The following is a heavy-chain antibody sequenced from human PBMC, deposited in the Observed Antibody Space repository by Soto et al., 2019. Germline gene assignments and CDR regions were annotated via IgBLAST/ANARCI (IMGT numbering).Heavy chain of an antibody. Sequence: GGSLRLSCAASGFTFSSYWMHWVRQAPGKGLVWVSRINSDGSSTSYADSVKGRFTISRDNAKNTLYLQMNSLRAEDTAVYYCARERYSSSWYYFDYWGQGTLVTVSS. V-gene: IGHV3-74*01. J-gene: IGHJ4*02. D-gene: IGHD6-13*01. CDR2: INSDGSST. CDR3: ARERYSSSWYYFDY. CDR1: GFTFSSYW.